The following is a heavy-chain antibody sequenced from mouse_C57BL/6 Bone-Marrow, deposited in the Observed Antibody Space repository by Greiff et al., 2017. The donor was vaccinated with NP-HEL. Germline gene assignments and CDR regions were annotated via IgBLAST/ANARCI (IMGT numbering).Heavy chain of an antibody. J-gene: IGHJ1*03. Sequence: QVHVKQPGAELVRPGTSVKLSCKASGYTFTSYWMHWVKQRPGQGLEWIGVIDPSDSYTNYNQKFKGKATLTVDTSSSTAYMQLSSLTSEDSAVYYCADGKGYFDVWGTGTTVTVSS. D-gene: IGHD2-1*01. CDR1: GYTFTSYW. V-gene: IGHV1-59*01. CDR3: ADGKGYFDV. CDR2: IDPSDSYT.